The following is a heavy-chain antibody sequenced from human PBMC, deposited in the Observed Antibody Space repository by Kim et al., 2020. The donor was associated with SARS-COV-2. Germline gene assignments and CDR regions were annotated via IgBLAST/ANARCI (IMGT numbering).Heavy chain of an antibody. CDR2: IYYSGHT. Sequence: SETLSLTCTVSGGSITNYYWTWIRQPPGKGLEWIGYIYYSGHTSYNPSLQSRVTISGDTSKNQLSLNLSSVTAADTAVLYCAREESGIRAWHFDLCGRCT. J-gene: IGHJ2*01. D-gene: IGHD6-25*01. CDR1: GGSITNYY. CDR3: AREESGIRAWHFDL. V-gene: IGHV4-59*12.